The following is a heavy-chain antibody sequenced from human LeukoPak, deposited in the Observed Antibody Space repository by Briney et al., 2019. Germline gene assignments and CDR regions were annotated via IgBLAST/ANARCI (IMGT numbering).Heavy chain of an antibody. CDR2: TWYDGSNK. CDR1: GFTFRSYG. D-gene: IGHD6-19*01. Sequence: GGSLRLSCAASGFTFRSYGMHWVRQAPGKGLEWVAVTWYDGSNKYYADSVKGRFTISRDNSKNMLYLQMNSLRAEDTAVYYCARDHYSSGWNGLDYWGQGTLVTVSS. J-gene: IGHJ4*02. V-gene: IGHV3-33*01. CDR3: ARDHYSSGWNGLDY.